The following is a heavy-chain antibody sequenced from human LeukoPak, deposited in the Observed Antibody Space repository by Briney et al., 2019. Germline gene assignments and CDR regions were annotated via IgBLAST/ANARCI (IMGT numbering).Heavy chain of an antibody. CDR2: ISSDGSHV. J-gene: IGHJ4*02. CDR1: RFTFSSHG. CDR3: AKEVAAFSGYQG. D-gene: IGHD5-12*01. Sequence: PGGSLRLSCAASRFTFSSHGMHWVRQAPGKGPEWVSGISSDGSHVDYADSVKGRFTISRDNSKSTLCLQMNSLRAEDTAVYYCAKEVAAFSGYQGWGQGTLVTVST. V-gene: IGHV3-30*18.